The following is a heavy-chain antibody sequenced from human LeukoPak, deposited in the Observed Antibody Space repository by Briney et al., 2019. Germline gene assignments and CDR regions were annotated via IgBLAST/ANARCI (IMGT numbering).Heavy chain of an antibody. CDR2: INAGNGNT. Sequence: GASVTVSFKGSGYTFTIYAMHWVSQAPGQRLEGRGWINAGNGNTKYSQEFQGRGTITRDTKASTAYMEMRRLRGEDRAGDYCGRSTVTTIDAFDIWGQGTMVTVSS. D-gene: IGHD4-17*01. J-gene: IGHJ3*02. V-gene: IGHV1-3*03. CDR3: GRSTVTTIDAFDI. CDR1: GYTFTIYA.